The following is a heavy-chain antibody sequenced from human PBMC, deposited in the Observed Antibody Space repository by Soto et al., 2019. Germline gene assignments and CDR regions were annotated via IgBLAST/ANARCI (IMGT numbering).Heavy chain of an antibody. CDR3: DTIKLGSNRLDY. CDR2: IYYSGST. V-gene: IGHV4-30-4*01. J-gene: IGHJ4*02. D-gene: IGHD3-10*01. CDR1: GGSISSGDYY. Sequence: PSETLSLTCTVSGGSISSGDYYCSWIRQPPGKGLEWIGYIYYSGSTYYNPSLKSRVTISVDTSKNHFSLKLSSVTAADTAVYYCDTIKLGSNRLDYWGQGTLVTVSS.